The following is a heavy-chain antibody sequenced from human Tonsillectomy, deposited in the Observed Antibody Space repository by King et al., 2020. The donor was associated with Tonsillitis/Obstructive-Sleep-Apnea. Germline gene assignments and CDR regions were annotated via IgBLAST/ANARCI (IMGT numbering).Heavy chain of an antibody. CDR1: GYTFTIFR. V-gene: IGHV1-18*01. Sequence: QLVQSGAEVKKPGASVKVSCKSSGYTFTIFRITWVRQAPGQGLEWMGWISAYNGNTNYARKLQGRVTMTTDTSTSTAYMELRSLRSDDTAVYYCATVDTARVLYYGMDVWGQGTTVTVSS. J-gene: IGHJ6*02. D-gene: IGHD5-18*01. CDR3: ATVDTARVLYYGMDV. CDR2: ISAYNGNT.